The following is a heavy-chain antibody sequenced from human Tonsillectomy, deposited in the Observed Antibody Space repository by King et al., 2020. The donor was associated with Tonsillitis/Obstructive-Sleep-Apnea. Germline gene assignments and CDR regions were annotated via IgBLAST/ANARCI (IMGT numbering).Heavy chain of an antibody. V-gene: IGHV4-31*03. D-gene: IGHD7-27*01. CDR1: GGSISNGAYY. Sequence: VQLQESGPGLIKPSQTLSLTCTVSGGSISNGAYYWSWIRHRPGKVLEWIGYSYSSGTTSYNPSLKSRVSISIDTSKNRFSLSLTSVTAADTAIYYCAREGDGMGNKDNWFDPWGQGTLVTVSS. J-gene: IGHJ5*02. CDR3: AREGDGMGNKDNWFDP. CDR2: SYSSGTT.